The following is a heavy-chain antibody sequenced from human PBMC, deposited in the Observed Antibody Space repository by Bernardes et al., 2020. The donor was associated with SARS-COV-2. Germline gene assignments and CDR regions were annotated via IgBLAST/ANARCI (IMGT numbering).Heavy chain of an antibody. CDR2: VHVIGNT. D-gene: IGHD3-10*01. Sequence: TLPLTCSVSGESISRRNYYWNWVRRPVGRGLEWVGRVHVIGNTDYNPTLKDRLTIARELPKNQFSLQWQSVTAADTALYYCAREISGSYLFDFWGQGTLVTVSS. V-gene: IGHV4-61*02. CDR1: GESISRRNYY. CDR3: AREISGSYLFDF. J-gene: IGHJ5*01.